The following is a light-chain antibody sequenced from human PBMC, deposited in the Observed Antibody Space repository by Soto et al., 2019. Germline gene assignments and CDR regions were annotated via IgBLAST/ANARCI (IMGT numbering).Light chain of an antibody. CDR3: QQRSSWPLT. CDR1: QSVSSSY. V-gene: IGKV3D-20*01. Sequence: EIVLTQSPATLSLSPGERATLSCGASQSVSSSYLAWYQHKPGLAPRLLIYDASIRATGIPDRVSGSGSGTDFTLTISRLEPEDFAVYYCQQRSSWPLTFGGGTKVEI. J-gene: IGKJ4*01. CDR2: DAS.